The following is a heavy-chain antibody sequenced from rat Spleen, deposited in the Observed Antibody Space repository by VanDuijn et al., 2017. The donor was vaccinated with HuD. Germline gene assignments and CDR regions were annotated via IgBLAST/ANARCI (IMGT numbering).Heavy chain of an antibody. V-gene: IGHV5-31*01. CDR3: ATANRYNPYNCFAY. CDR1: GITFNNYW. CDR2: ISNTGDT. J-gene: IGHJ3*01. D-gene: IGHD1-5*01. Sequence: EVQLVESGGGRVQPGRSLRLSCVASGITFNNYWMTWIRQAPGKGLEWVASISNTGDTFYPDSVKGRFTISRDNAKSTLYLQMNILRSEDTATYYCATANRYNPYNCFAYWGQGTLVTVSS.